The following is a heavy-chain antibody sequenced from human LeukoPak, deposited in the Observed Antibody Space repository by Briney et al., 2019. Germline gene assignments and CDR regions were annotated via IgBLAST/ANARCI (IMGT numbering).Heavy chain of an antibody. CDR1: GGSISSGSYY. J-gene: IGHJ3*02. V-gene: IGHV4-39*07. Sequence: SQTLSLTCTVSGGSISSGSYYWSWIRQPPGKGLEWIGSIYYSGSTYYNPSLKSRVTISVDTSKNQFSLKLSSVTAADTAVYYCASSLSSTTYAFDIWGQGTMVTVSS. D-gene: IGHD6-13*01. CDR2: IYYSGST. CDR3: ASSLSSTTYAFDI.